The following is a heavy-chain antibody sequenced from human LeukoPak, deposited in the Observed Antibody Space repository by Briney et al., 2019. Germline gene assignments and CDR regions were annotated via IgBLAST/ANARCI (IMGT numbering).Heavy chain of an antibody. Sequence: SETLSLTCAVYGGSFSGYYWSWIRQPPGKGLEWIGEINHSGSTNYNPSLKSRVTIPVDTSKNQFPLKLSSVTAADTAVYYCASGLAPPYYYYGMGVWGQGTTVTVSS. CDR3: ASGLAPPYYYYGMGV. CDR2: INHSGST. D-gene: IGHD1-1*01. CDR1: GGSFSGYY. V-gene: IGHV4-34*01. J-gene: IGHJ6*02.